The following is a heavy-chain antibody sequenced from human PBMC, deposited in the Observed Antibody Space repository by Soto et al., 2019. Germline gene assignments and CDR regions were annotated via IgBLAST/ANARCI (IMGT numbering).Heavy chain of an antibody. CDR2: ISYDGKNK. CDR1: GFTFSTYG. Sequence: QVQLVESGGGVVQPGRSLRLSCAASGFTFSTYGMHWVRQSPGKALEWLAVISYDGKNKYYEQSVKGRLNISRDNSKNTLYLQVNSLRVEDTALYYCAQGQHCSSTSCHFYYSGIDVWGQGTTVAVSS. J-gene: IGHJ6*02. CDR3: AQGQHCSSTSCHFYYSGIDV. V-gene: IGHV3-30*18. D-gene: IGHD2-2*01.